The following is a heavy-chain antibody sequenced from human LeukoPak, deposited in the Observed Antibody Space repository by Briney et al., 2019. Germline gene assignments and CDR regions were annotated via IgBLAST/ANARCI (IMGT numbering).Heavy chain of an antibody. D-gene: IGHD3-10*01. CDR2: IGGSGDFT. J-gene: IGHJ4*02. CDR3: AKADRGWGVITKD. V-gene: IGHV3-23*01. CDR1: GFTFSSYA. Sequence: PGGSLRLPCAASGFTFSSYAMSWVRQAPGKGLEWVSAIGGSGDFTYYAEYVKGRFTISRDNSKKTLYLQMNSLRAEDTAVYYCAKADRGWGVITKDWGRGTLVTVSS.